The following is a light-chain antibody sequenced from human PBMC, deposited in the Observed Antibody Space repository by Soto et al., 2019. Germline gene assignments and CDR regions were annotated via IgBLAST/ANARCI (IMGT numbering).Light chain of an antibody. CDR3: SSYTSSIHVV. CDR2: EVS. Sequence: QSALTQPASVSGSPGQSITISCTGTSRDVGYYNYVSWYQQYPGKAPKLMIYEVSNRPSGVSNRFSASKSGNTASLTISGLQAEDEADYYCSSYTSSIHVVFGGGTKGTVL. V-gene: IGLV2-14*01. CDR1: SRDVGYYNY. J-gene: IGLJ2*01.